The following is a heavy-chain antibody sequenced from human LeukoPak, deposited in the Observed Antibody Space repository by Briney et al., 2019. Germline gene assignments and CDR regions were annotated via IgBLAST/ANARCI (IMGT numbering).Heavy chain of an antibody. D-gene: IGHD3-10*01. CDR2: IYYSGST. J-gene: IGHJ4*02. V-gene: IGHV4-59*01. CDR3: ARDRLVRGVTLFDY. CDR1: GGSISSYY. Sequence: PSETLSLTCTVPGGSISSYYWSWIRQPPGKGLEWIGYIYYSGSTNYNPSLKSRVTISVDTSKNQFSLKLSSVTAADTAVYYCARDRLVRGVTLFDYWGQGTLVTVSS.